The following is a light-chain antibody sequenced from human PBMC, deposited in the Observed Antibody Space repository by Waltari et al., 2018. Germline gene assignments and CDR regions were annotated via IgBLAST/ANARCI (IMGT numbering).Light chain of an antibody. J-gene: IGLJ2*01. CDR3: QVWDSSGDHPV. V-gene: IGLV3-21*03. CDR1: NIRSQT. CDR2: DDS. Sequence: SYVLTQPPSVSVAPGKTAKISCAGQNIRSQTVPWYRQKAGQAPVLVIYDDSVRPSGTPDRISGADTATLTSAWGEAGDEGDYFCQVWDSSGDHPVFGGGTRLTVL.